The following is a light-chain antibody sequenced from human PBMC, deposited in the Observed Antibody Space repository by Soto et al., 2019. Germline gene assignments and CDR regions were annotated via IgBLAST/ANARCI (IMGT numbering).Light chain of an antibody. J-gene: IGLJ1*01. CDR1: SSDVGSYNF. CDR2: EVS. Sequence: QSALTQPASVSGSPGQSITISCTGTSSDVGSYNFFSWYQQHPGKAPKLMIYEVSKRPSGVSNRFSGSKSGNTASLTISGLQAEDEADYYCCSYAGSSTHYVFGTGTKLTVL. V-gene: IGLV2-23*02. CDR3: CSYAGSSTHYV.